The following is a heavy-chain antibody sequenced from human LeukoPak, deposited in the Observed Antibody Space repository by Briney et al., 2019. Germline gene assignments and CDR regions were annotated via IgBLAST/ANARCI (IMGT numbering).Heavy chain of an antibody. CDR1: GFTLSTYD. CDR2: ISYDGSDK. J-gene: IGHJ4*02. Sequence: PGGSLRLSCAASGFTLSTYDMHWVRQAPGKGLEWVAVISYDGSDKYYADSVKGRFTISRDNSKNTLYLQMNSLRAEDTAVYYCARGPDSMTSFDFWGQGTLVTVSS. V-gene: IGHV3-30*03. D-gene: IGHD2/OR15-2a*01. CDR3: ARGPDSMTSFDF.